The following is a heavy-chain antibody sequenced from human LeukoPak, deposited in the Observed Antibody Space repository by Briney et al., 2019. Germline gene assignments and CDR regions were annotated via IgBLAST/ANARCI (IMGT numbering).Heavy chain of an antibody. J-gene: IGHJ6*03. D-gene: IGHD2-2*02. Sequence: SETLSLTCAVYGGSFSGYYWSWIRQPPGKGREWIGEINHSGSTNYNPSLKSRVTISVDTSKNQFSLKLSSVTAADTAVYYCARGPRGYCSSTSCYMVYYYYYMDVWGKGTTVTVSS. V-gene: IGHV4-34*01. CDR1: GGSFSGYY. CDR2: INHSGST. CDR3: ARGPRGYCSSTSCYMVYYYYYMDV.